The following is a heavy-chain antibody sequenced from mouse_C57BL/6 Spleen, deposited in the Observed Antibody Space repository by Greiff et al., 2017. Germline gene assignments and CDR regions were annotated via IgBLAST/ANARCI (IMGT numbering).Heavy chain of an antibody. CDR1: GYSITSGYY. CDR3: AREDWDSSYYFDY. V-gene: IGHV3-6*01. CDR2: ISYDGSN. Sequence: ESGPGLVKPSQSLSLTCSVTGYSITSGYYWNWIRQFPGNNLEWMGYISYDGSNNYNPSLKNRISITRDTSKNQFFLKLNSVTTEDTATYYCAREDWDSSYYFDYWGQGTTLTVSS. D-gene: IGHD4-1*01. J-gene: IGHJ2*01.